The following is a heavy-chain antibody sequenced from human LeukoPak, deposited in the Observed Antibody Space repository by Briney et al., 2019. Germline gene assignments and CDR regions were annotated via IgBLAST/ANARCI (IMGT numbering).Heavy chain of an antibody. J-gene: IGHJ4*02. CDR2: ISTSSSYI. CDR3: ARGLGDYDNY. Sequence: GGSLRLSCAASGFTFSIYTMNWVRQAPGKGLKWVSSISTSSSYIYYADSVKGRFTLSRDNAKNSLYLQMNSLRAEDTAVYYCARGLGDYDNYWGQGTLVTVSS. CDR1: GFTFSIYT. D-gene: IGHD4-17*01. V-gene: IGHV3-21*01.